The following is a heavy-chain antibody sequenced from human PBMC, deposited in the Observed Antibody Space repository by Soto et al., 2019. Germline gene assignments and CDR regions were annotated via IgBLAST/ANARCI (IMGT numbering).Heavy chain of an antibody. CDR2: IYSGGST. D-gene: IGHD3-10*01. V-gene: IGHV3-53*04. CDR3: ARVRRAPVRGVIDY. Sequence: EVQLVESGGGLVQPGGSLRLSCAASGFSVSSNYMSWVRQAPGKGLEWVSVIYSGGSTYYADSVKGRFTISRHNSKNTLYLQMNSLRAEDTAVYYCARVRRAPVRGVIDYWGQGTLVTVSS. J-gene: IGHJ4*02. CDR1: GFSVSSNY.